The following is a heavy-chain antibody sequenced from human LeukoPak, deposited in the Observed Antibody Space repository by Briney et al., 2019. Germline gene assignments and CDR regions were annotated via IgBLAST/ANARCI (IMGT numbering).Heavy chain of an antibody. CDR3: ARENYRIAAFMFV. Sequence: GGSLRLSCAASGFTFSSYGMHWVRQAPGKGLEWVAVISYDGSNKYYADSVKGRFTISRDNSKNTLYLQMNSLRAEDTAVYYCARENYRIAAFMFVWGEGTTVTVSS. D-gene: IGHD6-6*01. CDR1: GFTFSSYG. V-gene: IGHV3-30*03. CDR2: ISYDGSNK. J-gene: IGHJ6*04.